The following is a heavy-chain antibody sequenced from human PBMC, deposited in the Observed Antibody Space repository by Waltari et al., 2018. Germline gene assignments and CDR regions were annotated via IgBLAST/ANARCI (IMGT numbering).Heavy chain of an antibody. CDR3: ATSKGLWFGERKAFDI. CDR1: GFTFSSYA. Sequence: EVQLMESGGGLVQPGGSLRLSCAASGFTFSSYAMSWVRQAPGKGLEWVSSIRGDGGSTYYPDSVKGRFTISRANSKNTLYLQMNSLRAEDTAVYYCATSKGLWFGERKAFDIWGQGTMVTVSS. D-gene: IGHD3-10*01. CDR2: IRGDGGST. V-gene: IGHV3-23*01. J-gene: IGHJ3*02.